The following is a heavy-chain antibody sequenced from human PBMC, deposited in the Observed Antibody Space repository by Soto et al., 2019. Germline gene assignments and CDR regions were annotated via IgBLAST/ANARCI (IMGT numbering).Heavy chain of an antibody. V-gene: IGHV3-23*01. Sequence: EVQLLESGGGLVHPGGSLRLSCAASGYTFKNYAMSWVRQAPGKGLEWVSDISVSGGSTYYADSVKGRFTISRDNSKNTLYLQMNSLRAEDTAVYYCAKTYNWNYDYWGQGTLVTVSS. D-gene: IGHD1-20*01. CDR3: AKTYNWNYDY. J-gene: IGHJ4*02. CDR1: GYTFKNYA. CDR2: ISVSGGST.